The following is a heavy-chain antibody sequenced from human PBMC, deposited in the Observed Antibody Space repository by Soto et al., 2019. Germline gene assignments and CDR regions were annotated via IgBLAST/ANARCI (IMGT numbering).Heavy chain of an antibody. J-gene: IGHJ4*02. Sequence: QVQLVQSGAEVKKPGSSVKVSCKASGGTFSSYTISWVRQAPGQGLEWMGRIIPILGIANYAQKFQGRVTITADKSTSTAYRELSSLRSEDTAVYYCARAGGRPYDYWGQGTLVTVSS. CDR2: IIPILGIA. CDR3: ARAGGRPYDY. CDR1: GGTFSSYT. V-gene: IGHV1-69*02.